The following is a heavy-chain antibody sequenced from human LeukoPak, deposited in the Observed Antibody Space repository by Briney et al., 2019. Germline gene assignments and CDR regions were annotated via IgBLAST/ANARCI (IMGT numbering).Heavy chain of an antibody. Sequence: SETLSLTCAVYGVSFSGYYWSWIRQPPGRALEWIGEINHSGSTNYNPSLKSRVTISVDTSKNQFSLKLSSVTAADTAVYYCARLRGYSYRSFDYWGQGTLVTVSS. J-gene: IGHJ4*02. CDR1: GVSFSGYY. CDR2: INHSGST. D-gene: IGHD5-18*01. V-gene: IGHV4-34*01. CDR3: ARLRGYSYRSFDY.